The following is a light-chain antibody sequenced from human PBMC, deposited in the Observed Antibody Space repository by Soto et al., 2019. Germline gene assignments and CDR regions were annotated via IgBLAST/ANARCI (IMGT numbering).Light chain of an antibody. Sequence: IVMTQSPATLSVSPGEGATLSCRASQSVYSNLAWYQQKPGQAPRLLIYAASTRASGIPARFSGGGSGTEFTLIISSLQSDDVAVYYCQQYNNWPPYTFGQGTKLEIK. CDR1: QSVYSN. V-gene: IGKV3-15*01. J-gene: IGKJ2*01. CDR3: QQYNNWPPYT. CDR2: AAS.